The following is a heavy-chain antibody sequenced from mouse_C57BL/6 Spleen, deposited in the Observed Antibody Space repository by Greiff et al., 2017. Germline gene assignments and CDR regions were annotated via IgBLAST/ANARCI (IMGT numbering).Heavy chain of an antibody. CDR3: AGAGYGGAWVAY. V-gene: IGHV1-59*01. D-gene: IGHD2-2*01. CDR1: GYTFTSYW. CDR2: IDPSASYT. J-gene: IGHJ3*01. Sequence: QVQLQQPGAELVRPGTSVKLSCKASGYTFTSYWMHWVKQRPGQGLEWIGVIDPSASYTNYNQKFKGKATLTVDTSASTDYMQLSSLTSEEDAVYDCAGAGYGGAWVAYGGQGTLVTVSA.